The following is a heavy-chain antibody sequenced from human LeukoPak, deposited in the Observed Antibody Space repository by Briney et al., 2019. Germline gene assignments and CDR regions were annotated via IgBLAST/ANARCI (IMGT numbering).Heavy chain of an antibody. Sequence: GESLKISCKGSGYSFTSYWIGWVRQAPGKGLEYVSAISSNGGSTYYANSVKGRFTISRDNSKNTLYLQMGSLRAEDMAVYYCARDGGRWLQLDYFDYWGQGTLVTVSS. CDR1: GYSFTSYW. D-gene: IGHD5-24*01. CDR3: ARDGGRWLQLDYFDY. J-gene: IGHJ4*02. V-gene: IGHV3-64*01. CDR2: ISSNGGST.